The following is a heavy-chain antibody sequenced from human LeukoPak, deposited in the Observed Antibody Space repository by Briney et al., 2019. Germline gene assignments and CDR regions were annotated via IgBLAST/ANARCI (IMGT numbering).Heavy chain of an antibody. CDR1: GGSFSGYY. J-gene: IGHJ4*02. D-gene: IGHD2-2*01. CDR2: INHSGST. Sequence: SSETLSLTCAVYGGSFSGYYWSWIRQPPGKGLEWIGEINHSGSTNYNPSLKSRVTISVDTSNNQLALQLRSVTAADTAVYYCARHRPTRGIVVVPAAKRPGTLDYWGQGTLVTVSS. V-gene: IGHV4-34*01. CDR3: ARHRPTRGIVVVPAAKRPGTLDY.